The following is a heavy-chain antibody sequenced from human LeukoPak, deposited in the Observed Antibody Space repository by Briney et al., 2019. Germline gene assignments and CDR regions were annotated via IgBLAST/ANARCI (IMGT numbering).Heavy chain of an antibody. D-gene: IGHD3-22*01. CDR3: ARVYDSSAYYGYYVDY. Sequence: SETLSLTCSVSGGSISSGDCYWSWIRQPPGKGLEWIGYISYSGSTYYNPPLKSRVAISVDTSKNQFSLKLSSVAAADTAVYYCARVYDSSAYYGYYVDYWGQGTLVTVSS. CDR1: GGSISSGDCY. CDR2: ISYSGST. V-gene: IGHV4-30-4*01. J-gene: IGHJ4*02.